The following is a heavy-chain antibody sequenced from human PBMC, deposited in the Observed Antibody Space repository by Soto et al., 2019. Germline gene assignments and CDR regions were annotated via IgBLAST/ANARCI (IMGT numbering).Heavy chain of an antibody. CDR2: MNPNSGNT. Sequence: VQLVQSGAEVKKPGASVKVSCKASGYTFPSSDINWVRQATGPGLEWMGWMNPNSGNTGYAQKFQGRVTMTRNTSISTAYMELSSLRSENTAVYYCARGPYSSGWRNWFDPWGQGTLVTVSS. CDR3: ARGPYSSGWRNWFDP. D-gene: IGHD6-25*01. CDR1: GYTFPSSD. J-gene: IGHJ5*02. V-gene: IGHV1-8*01.